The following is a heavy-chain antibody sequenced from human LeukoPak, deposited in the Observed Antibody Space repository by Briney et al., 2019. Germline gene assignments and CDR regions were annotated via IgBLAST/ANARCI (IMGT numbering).Heavy chain of an antibody. CDR1: GDSISSYY. Sequence: PSETLSLTCTVSGDSISSYYWNWVRQPPGKGLEWIGYISYSGSSNYNLSLKSRVTISVDTSKNQFSLKLNSVTAADTAVYYCARHYGPWGQGTLVTVSS. V-gene: IGHV4-59*08. D-gene: IGHD3-10*01. J-gene: IGHJ5*02. CDR2: ISYSGSS. CDR3: ARHYGP.